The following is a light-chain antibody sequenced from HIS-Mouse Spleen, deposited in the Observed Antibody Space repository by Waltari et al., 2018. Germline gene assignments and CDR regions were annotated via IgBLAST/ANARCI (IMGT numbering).Light chain of an antibody. CDR2: ETS. CDR1: ALPKKY. Sequence: SYELTQPPSVSVSPGQTARITCSGDALPKKYAYWYQQKSGQAPVLVIYETSKRPSWIPEVFSGSSSGTMATLTISGAQVEDEADYYCYSTDSSGNHRVFGGGTKLTVL. J-gene: IGLJ2*01. V-gene: IGLV3-10*01. CDR3: YSTDSSGNHRV.